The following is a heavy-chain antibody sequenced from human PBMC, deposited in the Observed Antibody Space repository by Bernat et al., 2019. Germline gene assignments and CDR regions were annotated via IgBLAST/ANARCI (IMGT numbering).Heavy chain of an antibody. J-gene: IGHJ3*02. D-gene: IGHD2-2*01. CDR2: IDPSDSYT. CDR1: GYSFTSYW. CDR3: ARHLGIVVVPAATNDAFDI. V-gene: IGHV5-10-1*03. Sequence: EVQLVQSGAEVKKPGESLRISCKGSGYSFTSYWISWVRQMPGKGLEWMGRIDPSDSYTNYSPSFQGHVTISADKSISTAYLQWSSPKASDTAMYYCARHLGIVVVPAATNDAFDIWGQGTMVTVSS.